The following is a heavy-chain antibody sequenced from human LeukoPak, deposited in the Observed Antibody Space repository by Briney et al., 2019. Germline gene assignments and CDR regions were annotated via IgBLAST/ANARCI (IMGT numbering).Heavy chain of an antibody. CDR1: GYAFTSYG. J-gene: IGHJ4*02. V-gene: IGHV1-18*01. Sequence: ASVKVSCKASGYAFTSYGISWVRQAPGQGLEWMGWISAYNGNTNYAQKLQGRVTMTTDTSTSTAYMELRSLRSDDTAVYYCARDLRYGDYGDYWGQGTLVTVSS. CDR2: ISAYNGNT. D-gene: IGHD4-17*01. CDR3: ARDLRYGDYGDY.